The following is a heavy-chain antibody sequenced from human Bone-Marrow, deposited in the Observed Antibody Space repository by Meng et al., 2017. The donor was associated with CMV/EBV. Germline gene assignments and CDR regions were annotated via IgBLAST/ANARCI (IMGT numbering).Heavy chain of an antibody. Sequence: SETLSLTCTVSGGSISSSSYYWGWIRQPPGKGLEWIGSIYYSGSTYYNPSLKSRVTISVDTSKNQFSLKLSSVTAADTAVYYCARDYCSSTSCYLDYWGQGTLVTVSS. D-gene: IGHD2-2*01. CDR2: IYYSGST. CDR1: GGSISSSSYY. CDR3: ARDYCSSTSCYLDY. V-gene: IGHV4-39*02. J-gene: IGHJ4*02.